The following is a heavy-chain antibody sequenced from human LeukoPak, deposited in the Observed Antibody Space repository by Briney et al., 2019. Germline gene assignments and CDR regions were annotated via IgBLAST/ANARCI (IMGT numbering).Heavy chain of an antibody. CDR3: ARDPYYDSSGYLNP. D-gene: IGHD3-22*01. Sequence: SETLSLTCTVSGGSISSGSYYWSWIRQPAGKGLEWIGRIYTSGSTNYNPSLKSRVTISVDMSKNQFSLKLSSVTAADTAVYYCARDPYYDSSGYLNPWGQGTLVTVSS. V-gene: IGHV4-61*02. J-gene: IGHJ5*02. CDR2: IYTSGST. CDR1: GGSISSGSYY.